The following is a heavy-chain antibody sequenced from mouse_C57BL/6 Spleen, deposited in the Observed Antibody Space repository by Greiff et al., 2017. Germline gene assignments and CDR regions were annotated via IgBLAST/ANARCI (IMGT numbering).Heavy chain of an antibody. CDR1: GFTFTDYY. CDR3: ARYIPWDGFAY. J-gene: IGHJ3*01. CDR2: IRNKANGYTT. D-gene: IGHD4-1*01. Sequence: EVQLVVSGGGLVQPGGSLSLSCAASGFTFTDYYMSWVRQPPGKALEWLGFIRNKANGYTTEYSASVKGRFTISRDNSQSILYLQMNALRAEDSATYYCARYIPWDGFAYWGQGTLVTVSA. V-gene: IGHV7-3*01.